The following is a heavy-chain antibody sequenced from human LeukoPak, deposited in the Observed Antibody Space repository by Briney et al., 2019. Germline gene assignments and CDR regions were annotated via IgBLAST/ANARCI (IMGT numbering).Heavy chain of an antibody. CDR2: INPDSGGT. D-gene: IGHD6-13*01. Sequence: GASVKVSCKASGYTFTSYGISWVRQAPGQGLEWMGWINPDSGGTNYAQKFQGRVTMTRDTSINTAYMELSSLRSEDTAVYYCARDLLAAALPFDPWGQGTLVTVSS. CDR1: GYTFTSYG. CDR3: ARDLLAAALPFDP. J-gene: IGHJ5*02. V-gene: IGHV1-2*02.